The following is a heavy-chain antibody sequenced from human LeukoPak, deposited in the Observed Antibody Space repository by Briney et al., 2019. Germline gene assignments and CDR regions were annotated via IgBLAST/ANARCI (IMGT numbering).Heavy chain of an antibody. D-gene: IGHD6-6*01. J-gene: IGHJ4*02. Sequence: SVTVSCKASVGTFSSYASSWVRQAPGQGLEWMGGIIPIFGTANYAQKFQGRVTITTDESTSTAYMELSSLRSEDTAVYYCARESKGEAARHFDYWGQGTLVTVSS. V-gene: IGHV1-69*05. CDR1: VGTFSSYA. CDR3: ARESKGEAARHFDY. CDR2: IIPIFGTA.